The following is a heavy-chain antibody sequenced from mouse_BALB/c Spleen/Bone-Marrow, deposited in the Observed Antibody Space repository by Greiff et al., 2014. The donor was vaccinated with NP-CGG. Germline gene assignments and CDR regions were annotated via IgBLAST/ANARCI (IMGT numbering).Heavy chain of an antibody. CDR1: GDSITSGYY. CDR2: ISYDGSK. J-gene: IGHJ3*01. V-gene: IGHV3-6*02. Sequence: EVQRVESGPGLVKPSQSLPLTCSVTGDSITSGYYWNWIRQFPGNKLEWMGYISYDGSKNYNPSLKNRFSITRDTSKNQFFLKLNSVTTEDAATHYCATYDGYYGGFPYWGQGTLVTVSA. D-gene: IGHD2-3*01. CDR3: ATYDGYYGGFPY.